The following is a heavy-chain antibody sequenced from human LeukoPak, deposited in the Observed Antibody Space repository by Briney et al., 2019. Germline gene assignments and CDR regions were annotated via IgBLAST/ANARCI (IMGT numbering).Heavy chain of an antibody. J-gene: IGHJ4*02. CDR2: IRSKANSYAT. V-gene: IGHV3-73*01. CDR3: RTLYDRRDY. CDR1: GFTFSGSA. Sequence: GGSLRLSCAASGFTFSGSAMHWVRQASGKGLEWVGRIRSKANSYATAYAASVKGRFTISRDDSKNTAYLQMNSLKTEDTAAYYCRTLYDRRDYWGQGTLVTVSS. D-gene: IGHD5/OR15-5a*01.